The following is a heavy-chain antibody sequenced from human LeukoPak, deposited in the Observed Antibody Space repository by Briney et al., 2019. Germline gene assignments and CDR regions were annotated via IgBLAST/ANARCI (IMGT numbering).Heavy chain of an antibody. Sequence: SETLSLTCTVSGGSISSYYWSWIRQPAGKGLEWIGRIYTSGSTNYNPSLKSRVTMSVDTSKNQFSLKLSSVTAADTAVHYCARGIAAAGTYYYYGMDVWGQGTTVTVSS. V-gene: IGHV4-4*07. CDR3: ARGIAAAGTYYYYGMDV. D-gene: IGHD6-13*01. CDR1: GGSISSYY. CDR2: IYTSGST. J-gene: IGHJ6*02.